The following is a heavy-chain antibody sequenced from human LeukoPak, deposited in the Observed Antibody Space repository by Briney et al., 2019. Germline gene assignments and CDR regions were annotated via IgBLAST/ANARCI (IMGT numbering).Heavy chain of an antibody. V-gene: IGHV1-69*04. Sequence: GASVKVSCKASGGTFSSYAISWVRQAPGQGLEWMGRIIPILGIANYAQKFQGRVTITADKSTSTAYMELSSLRSEDTAVYYCATFSVTAIPAPDAFDIWGQGTMVTVSS. D-gene: IGHD2-21*02. CDR3: ATFSVTAIPAPDAFDI. CDR2: IIPILGIA. J-gene: IGHJ3*02. CDR1: GGTFSSYA.